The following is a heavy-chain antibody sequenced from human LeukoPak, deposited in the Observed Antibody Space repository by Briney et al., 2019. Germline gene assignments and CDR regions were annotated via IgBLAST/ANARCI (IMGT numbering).Heavy chain of an antibody. CDR1: GFTFSSYE. D-gene: IGHD6-13*01. V-gene: IGHV3-48*03. Sequence: GGSLRLSCAASGFTFSSYEMNWVRQAPGKGLEWVSYISSSGSTIYYADSVKGRFTISRDNAKNSLYLQINSLRAEDTAVYYCARGSSWYLYYYYGMDVWGKGTTVTVSS. CDR3: ARGSSWYLYYYYGMDV. J-gene: IGHJ6*04. CDR2: ISSSGSTI.